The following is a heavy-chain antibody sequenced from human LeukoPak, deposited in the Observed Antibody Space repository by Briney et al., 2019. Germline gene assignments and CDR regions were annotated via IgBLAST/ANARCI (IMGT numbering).Heavy chain of an antibody. V-gene: IGHV1-2*02. D-gene: IGHD5-18*01. CDR1: GYTFTGYY. CDR3: ARGLLIQLWSKEAGKAFDY. J-gene: IGHJ4*02. CDR2: INPNSGGT. Sequence: ASVEVSCKDSGYTFTGYYMQSVRQAPGQGLEWMGWINPNSGGTNYAQKFQGRVTMTRDTSISTAYMELSRLRSDDTAVYYCARGLLIQLWSKEAGKAFDYWGQGTLVTVSS.